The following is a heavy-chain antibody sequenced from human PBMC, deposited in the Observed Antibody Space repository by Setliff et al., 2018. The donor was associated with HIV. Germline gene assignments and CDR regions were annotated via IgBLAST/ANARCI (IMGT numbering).Heavy chain of an antibody. D-gene: IGHD3-3*01. CDR1: GYSVSSGYY. Sequence: SETLSLTCAVSGYSVSSGYYWGWIRQPPGKGLEWIASIYYSGSTYYAPSLKSRVTISVDTSKNHFSLKLSSVTAADTAVYYCARREYDFWSGLVGYSYYMDVWGKGTTVTVSS. CDR2: IYYSGST. V-gene: IGHV4-38-2*01. CDR3: ARREYDFWSGLVGYSYYMDV. J-gene: IGHJ6*03.